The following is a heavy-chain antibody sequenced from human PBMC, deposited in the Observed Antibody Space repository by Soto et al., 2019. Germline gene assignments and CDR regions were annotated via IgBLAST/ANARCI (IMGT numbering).Heavy chain of an antibody. CDR2: IIPIFGTA. Sequence: QVQLVQSGAEVKKPGSSVKVSCKASGGTFNSYAISWVRQAPGQGLEWMGGIIPIFGTAKYAQKFQGRVTITADESTSTAYMELSSLRSEDTAVYYCARPMRYYYDSSGQSAWFDPWGQGTQVTVSS. CDR1: GGTFNSYA. J-gene: IGHJ5*02. V-gene: IGHV1-69*12. D-gene: IGHD3-22*01. CDR3: ARPMRYYYDSSGQSAWFDP.